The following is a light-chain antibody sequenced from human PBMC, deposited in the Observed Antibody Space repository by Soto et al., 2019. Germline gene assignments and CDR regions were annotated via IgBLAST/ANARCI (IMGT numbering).Light chain of an antibody. CDR3: CSYAGSPRYV. CDR1: SSDVGGYNY. CDR2: DVS. Sequence: QSALTQPRSVSGSPGQSCTISCTGNSSDVGGYNYVSWYQQHPGKAPKVMIYDVSERPSGVPDRFSGSKSGNTVSLTISGLQAEDEADYYCCSYAGSPRYVLGTGTKLTVL. V-gene: IGLV2-11*01. J-gene: IGLJ1*01.